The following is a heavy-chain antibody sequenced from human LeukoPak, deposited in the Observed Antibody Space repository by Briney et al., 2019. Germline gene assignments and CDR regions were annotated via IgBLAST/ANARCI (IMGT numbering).Heavy chain of an antibody. J-gene: IGHJ3*02. CDR3: ITDPGAWAPI. V-gene: IGHV3-15*01. CDR2: IKSKTDGETT. D-gene: IGHD1-26*01. Sequence: GGPLRLSCAASGFTFSNAWMSWVRQAPGKGLEWVGRIKSKTDGETTDYAAPVKGRFTISRDDSKNTLYLQMNRLNIGDTAVYYCITDPGAWAPIWGQGTMVTVSS. CDR1: GFTFSNAW.